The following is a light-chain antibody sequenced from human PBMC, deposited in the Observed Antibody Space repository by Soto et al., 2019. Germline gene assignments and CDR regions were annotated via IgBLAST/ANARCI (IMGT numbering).Light chain of an antibody. V-gene: IGKV3-20*01. Sequence: EIVLTQSPGTLSLSPGERATLSCRASQSVNRGYLAWYQQKPGQAPKLLIYGASSRATGIPDRFSGSGAGTDFTLTITRLEPEDFAVYYCQQYVGSPPTMTFGPGTRLDIK. CDR1: QSVNRGY. CDR2: GAS. J-gene: IGKJ5*01. CDR3: QQYVGSPPTMT.